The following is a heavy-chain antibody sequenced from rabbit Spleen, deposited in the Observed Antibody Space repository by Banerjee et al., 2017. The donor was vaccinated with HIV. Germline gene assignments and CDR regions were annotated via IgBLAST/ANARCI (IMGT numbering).Heavy chain of an antibody. CDR1: GFTLSSYY. CDR2: IDPVFGIT. Sequence: HLKESGGGLVQPGGSLKLSCKASGFTLSSYYMNWVRQAPGKGLEWIGYIDPVFGITYYANWVNGRFSISRENAQNTVFLQMTSLTVADTATYFCVRDDGSYDYIDGYFNLWGQGPLVTVS. CDR3: VRDDGSYDYIDGYFNL. V-gene: IGHV1S7*01. D-gene: IGHD6-1*01. J-gene: IGHJ4*01.